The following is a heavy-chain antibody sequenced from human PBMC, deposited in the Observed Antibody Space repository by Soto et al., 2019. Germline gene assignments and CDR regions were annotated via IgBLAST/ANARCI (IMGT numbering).Heavy chain of an antibody. D-gene: IGHD2-21*02. Sequence: QVQLVQSGAEVKKPGASVKFSCKASGYTFSSYYIHWVRQAPGQGLEWMGRINPSGGGTRYAQKFQDRVTMTRDTSTSTVYVELSSLTSEDTAVYFCARGGSVVVVTDGFGYWGQGTLVTVSS. CDR1: GYTFSSYY. CDR2: INPSGGGT. CDR3: ARGGSVVVVTDGFGY. V-gene: IGHV1-46*01. J-gene: IGHJ4*02.